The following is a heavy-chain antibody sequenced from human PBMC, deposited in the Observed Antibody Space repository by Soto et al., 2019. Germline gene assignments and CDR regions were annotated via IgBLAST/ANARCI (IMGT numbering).Heavy chain of an antibody. J-gene: IGHJ5*02. Sequence: SVKVSCNASGGTSSTYTISWVRQAPGQGLEWMGRIIPILGIPHSAQKFQGRVTITADKSTSTAYMELSSRRSEDTAVYYCARDIAVASVGFEPWGQGSLVTVAS. CDR2: IIPILGIP. D-gene: IGHD6-13*01. CDR3: ARDIAVASVGFEP. V-gene: IGHV1-69*02. CDR1: GGTSSTYT.